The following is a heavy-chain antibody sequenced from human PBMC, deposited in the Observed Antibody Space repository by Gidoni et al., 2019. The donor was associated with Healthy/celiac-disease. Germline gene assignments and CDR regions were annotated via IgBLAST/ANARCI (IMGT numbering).Heavy chain of an antibody. J-gene: IGHJ4*02. CDR1: GFTFSPYA. Sequence: QVQLVESGGGVVQPGRSLRLSCAASGFTFSPYAMHWVRQAPGKGLEWVAVISYDGSNKYYADYGKGRFTISRDNSKNTLYLQMNSLRAEDTAVYYCARSGRVGATKRGFDDWGRGTLVTVSS. CDR3: ARSGRVGATKRGFDD. V-gene: IGHV3-30-3*01. D-gene: IGHD1-26*01. CDR2: ISYDGSNK.